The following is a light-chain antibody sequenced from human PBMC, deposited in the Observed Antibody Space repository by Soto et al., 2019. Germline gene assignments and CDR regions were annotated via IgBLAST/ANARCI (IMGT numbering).Light chain of an antibody. V-gene: IGLV2-14*01. CDR2: EVS. Sequence: QSALTQPASVSGSLGQSITISCTGTSSDVGFYNYVSWYRQHPGKAPKLMIYEVSNRPSGVSNRFSGSKSCNTASLTISGLQAEDEADYYCSSYTTTDNVLFGGGTKVTVL. J-gene: IGLJ2*01. CDR1: SSDVGFYNY. CDR3: SSYTTTDNVL.